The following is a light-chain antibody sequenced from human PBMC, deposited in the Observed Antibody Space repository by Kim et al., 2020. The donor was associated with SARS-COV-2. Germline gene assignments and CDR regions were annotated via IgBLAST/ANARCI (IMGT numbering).Light chain of an antibody. CDR3: NSRDSNDNVV. CDR2: GKN. CDR1: SLRSYY. V-gene: IGLV3-19*01. J-gene: IGLJ2*01. Sequence: SSELTQDSAVSVALGQTVRITCQGDSLRSYYATWYQQKPGQAPILVIYGKNNRPSGIPDRFSGSSSGNTASLTITGTQASDEADYYCNSRDSNDNVVFGGGTQLTVL.